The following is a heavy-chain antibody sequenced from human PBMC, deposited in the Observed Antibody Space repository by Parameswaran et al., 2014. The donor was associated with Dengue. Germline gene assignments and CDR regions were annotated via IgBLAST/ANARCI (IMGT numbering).Heavy chain of an antibody. J-gene: IGHJ4*02. CDR3: GRQTTNYFDS. V-gene: IGHV4-39*01. CDR2: IFYSGDT. Sequence: VRQAPGKGLEWIGSIFYSGDTYYNPSLKSRVSISVDTSKNQFSLKLNSVTAADTSVYYCGRQTTNYFDSWGQGTLVTVSS. D-gene: IGHD1-14*01.